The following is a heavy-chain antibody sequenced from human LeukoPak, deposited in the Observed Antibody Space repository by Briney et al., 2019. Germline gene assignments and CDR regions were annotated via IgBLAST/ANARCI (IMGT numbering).Heavy chain of an antibody. CDR3: ARASAAAGTAQYYFDY. D-gene: IGHD6-13*01. Sequence: PGGSLRLSCAASGFTFSSYAMSWVRQAPGKGLEWVSVTSGSGGTKYYADSVKGRLTISRDNAKNSLYLQMNSLRAEDTAVYYCARASAAAGTAQYYFDYWGQGTLVTVSS. J-gene: IGHJ4*02. CDR1: GFTFSSYA. V-gene: IGHV3-23*01. CDR2: TSGSGGTK.